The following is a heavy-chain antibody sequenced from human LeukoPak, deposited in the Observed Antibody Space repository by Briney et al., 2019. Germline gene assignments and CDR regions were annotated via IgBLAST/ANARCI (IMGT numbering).Heavy chain of an antibody. J-gene: IGHJ5*02. CDR3: ARDLGYCSSTSCYAWFDP. V-gene: IGHV4-59*01. D-gene: IGHD2-2*01. CDR2: MYYSGST. CDR1: GGSISGYY. Sequence: SEILCLTCTVSGGSISGYYWSWIRQPPGKGLEWIGYMYYSGSTNYNPSLKSRVTISVDTSKNQFSLKLSSVTAADTAVYYCARDLGYCSSTSCYAWFDPWGQGTLVTVSS.